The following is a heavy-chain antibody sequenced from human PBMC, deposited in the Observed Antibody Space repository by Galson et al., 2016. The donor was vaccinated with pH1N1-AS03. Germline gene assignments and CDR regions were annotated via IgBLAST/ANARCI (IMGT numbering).Heavy chain of an antibody. J-gene: IGHJ3*01. CDR1: GGSISGYY. D-gene: IGHD3-10*01. V-gene: IGHV4-59*01. CDR3: ARGHRDFLTKSGSDAFDV. Sequence: VSGGSISGYYWSWIRQSPGKGLEWIGYIYDSGRTNYNPSLNIRVTISGDTSKNQVSLKLSSVTAADTAVYFCARGHRDFLTKSGSDAFDVWGQGTMVTVSS. CDR2: IYDSGRT.